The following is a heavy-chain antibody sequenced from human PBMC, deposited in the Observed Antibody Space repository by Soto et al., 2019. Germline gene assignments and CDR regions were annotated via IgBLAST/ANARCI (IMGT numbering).Heavy chain of an antibody. J-gene: IGHJ6*02. Sequence: QVQLVQSGAEVKKPGSSVKVSCKASGGTFSSYAISWVRQAPGQGLEWMGGIIPIFGTANYAQKFQGRVTITADESTSTAYMELSSLRSEDTAVYYCGGETVRSQYYYYYYGMDVWGQGTTVTVSS. CDR3: GGETVRSQYYYYYYGMDV. D-gene: IGHD1-1*01. CDR1: GGTFSSYA. CDR2: IIPIFGTA. V-gene: IGHV1-69*01.